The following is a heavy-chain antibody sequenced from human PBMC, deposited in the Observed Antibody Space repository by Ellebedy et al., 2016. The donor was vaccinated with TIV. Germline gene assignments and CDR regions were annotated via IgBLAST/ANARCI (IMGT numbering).Heavy chain of an antibody. CDR3: AHTITMVRGVITYHYYGMDV. Sequence: SGPTLVXPTQTLTLTCTFSGFSLSTSGVGMGWMRQPPGKALEWLALIYWDDDKRYSPSLKSRLTITKDTSKNQVVLTMTNMDPVDTATYYCAHTITMVRGVITYHYYGMDVWGQGTTVTVSS. J-gene: IGHJ6*02. V-gene: IGHV2-5*02. D-gene: IGHD3-10*01. CDR2: IYWDDDK. CDR1: GFSLSTSGVG.